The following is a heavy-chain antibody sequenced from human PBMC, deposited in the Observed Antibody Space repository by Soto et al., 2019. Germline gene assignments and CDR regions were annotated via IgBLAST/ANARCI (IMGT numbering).Heavy chain of an antibody. CDR1: GFTFSSHS. J-gene: IGHJ4*02. V-gene: IGHV3-23*01. D-gene: IGHD2-8*02. CDR3: ANLVRY. CDR2: ISGSGDET. Sequence: EVQLLESGGGLVAPGGSLRLSCAASGFTFSSHSMSWVRQAPGKGLEWVSSISGSGDETHYADSVKGRFTISRDKSKNTLYVQMNSMRAEDTAVYYCANLVRYWGEGTLVTVSS.